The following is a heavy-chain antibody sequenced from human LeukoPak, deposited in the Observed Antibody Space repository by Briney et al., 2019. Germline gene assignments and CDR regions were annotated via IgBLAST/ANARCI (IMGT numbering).Heavy chain of an antibody. D-gene: IGHD3-22*01. CDR1: GFTLSSYE. Sequence: GGSLRLSCAASGFTLSSYEMNWVRQAPAKGLEGVSYISSSCCTIYYADSVKGRFTISRDNAKNSLYLQMNSLRAEDTAVYYCARGAYYDSSGYYYDIDYWGQGTLVTVSS. V-gene: IGHV3-48*03. CDR3: ARGAYYDSSGYYYDIDY. CDR2: ISSSCCTI. J-gene: IGHJ4*02.